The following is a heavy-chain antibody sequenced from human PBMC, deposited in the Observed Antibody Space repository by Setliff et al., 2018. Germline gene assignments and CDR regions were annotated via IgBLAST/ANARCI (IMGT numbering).Heavy chain of an antibody. J-gene: IGHJ6*02. V-gene: IGHV3-9*01. D-gene: IGHD6-19*01. Sequence: PGGSLRLSCAASGFTFDDYAMHWVRQAPGKGLEWVSSISWNSGSIGYADSVKGRFTISRDNAKNSLYLQMNSLRAEDTALYYCAKEGSGWYFYYYYGMDVWGQGTTVTVSS. CDR2: ISWNSGSI. CDR1: GFTFDDYA. CDR3: AKEGSGWYFYYYYGMDV.